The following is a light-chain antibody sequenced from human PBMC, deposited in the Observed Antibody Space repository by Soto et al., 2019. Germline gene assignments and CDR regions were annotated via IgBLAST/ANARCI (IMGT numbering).Light chain of an antibody. J-gene: IGLJ2*01. CDR1: SGRIASNY. Sequence: NFMLTQPHSVSESPGKTVTISCTASSGRIASNYVQWYQQRPNSAPTTVLYEDNQRPSGVPDRFSGSIDSASNSASLTISGLKTEAEDDYYCQSYDSSSHVVFGGGTKLTVL. CDR3: QSYDSSSHVV. V-gene: IGLV6-57*02. CDR2: EDN.